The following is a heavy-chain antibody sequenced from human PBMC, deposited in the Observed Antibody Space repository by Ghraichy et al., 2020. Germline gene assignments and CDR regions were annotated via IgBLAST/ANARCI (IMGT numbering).Heavy chain of an antibody. J-gene: IGHJ3*01. V-gene: IGHV3-15*01. CDR1: GFTFSNDC. CDR3: TTGEGGDSDGACDL. CDR2: IKSKTGGGSS. Sequence: GGSLRLSCAASGFTFSNDCMSWVRQAPGKGLEWVGRIKSKTGGGSSDYAVPVKGRFSISRDDSKNTLHLQMNSLKTEDTAVYYCTTGEGGDSDGACDLWGHGTMVTVSS. D-gene: IGHD2-21*02.